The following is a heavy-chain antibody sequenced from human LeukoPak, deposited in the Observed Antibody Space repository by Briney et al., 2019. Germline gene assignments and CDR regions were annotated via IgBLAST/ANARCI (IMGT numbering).Heavy chain of an antibody. J-gene: IGHJ4*02. Sequence: SETLSLTCTVSGGSIGTYSWNWIRQPPGKGLEWIGYIYYSGTTNYNPSLKSRVTISVDTSKNQFSLKLSSVTAADTAVYYCARGMYIAAAQYGYWGQGTLVTVSS. CDR3: ARGMYIAAAQYGY. CDR1: GGSIGTYS. CDR2: IYYSGTT. D-gene: IGHD6-13*01. V-gene: IGHV4-59*01.